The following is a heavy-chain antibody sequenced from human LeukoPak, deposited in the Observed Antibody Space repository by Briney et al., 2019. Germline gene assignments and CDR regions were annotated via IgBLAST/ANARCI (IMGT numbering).Heavy chain of an antibody. V-gene: IGHV1-2*02. CDR3: ARPLGGYSYGTKTQKYFQH. CDR1: GYTFTGYY. Sequence: ASVKVSCTASGYTFTGYYMHWVRQAPGQGLEWMGWINPNSGGTKYAQKFQGRVTMTRDTSISTAYMELSRLRSDDTAVYYCARPLGGYSYGTKTQKYFQHWGQGTLVTVSS. D-gene: IGHD5-18*01. CDR2: INPNSGGT. J-gene: IGHJ1*01.